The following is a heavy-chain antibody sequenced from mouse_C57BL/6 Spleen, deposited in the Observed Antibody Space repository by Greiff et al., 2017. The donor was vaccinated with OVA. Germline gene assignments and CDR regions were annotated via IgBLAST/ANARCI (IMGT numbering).Heavy chain of an antibody. CDR2: INPSSGYT. J-gene: IGHJ2*01. CDR3: ARTVLDSSGYGFDY. Sequence: QVQLQQSGAELARPGASVKMSCKASGYTFTSYTMHWVKQRPGQGLEWIGYINPSSGYTKYNQKFKDKATLTADKSSSTAYMQLSSLTSEDAAVYYCARTVLDSSGYGFDYWGQGTTLTVSS. V-gene: IGHV1-4*01. CDR1: GYTFTSYT. D-gene: IGHD3-2*02.